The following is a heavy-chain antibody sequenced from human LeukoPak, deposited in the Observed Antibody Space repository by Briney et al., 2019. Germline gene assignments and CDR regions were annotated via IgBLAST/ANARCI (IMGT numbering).Heavy chain of an antibody. CDR1: GGSISNYY. CDR2: IYYSGST. Sequence: SETLSLTCTVSGGSISNYYWSWIRQPPGKGLEWIGYIYYSGSTNYNPSLKSRVTISVDTSKNQFSLKLSSVTAADTAVYYCASSGIIDYDHPVDYWGQGTLVTVSS. CDR3: ASSGIIDYDHPVDY. V-gene: IGHV4-59*13. D-gene: IGHD4/OR15-4a*01. J-gene: IGHJ4*02.